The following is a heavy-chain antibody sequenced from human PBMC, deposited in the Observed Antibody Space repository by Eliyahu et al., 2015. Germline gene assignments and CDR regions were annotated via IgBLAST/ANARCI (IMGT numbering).Heavy chain of an antibody. D-gene: IGHD2-8*01. Sequence: QVQLVQSGAEMKKPGASVRVSCKTSGFTFSDYYIHWLRQAPGQGPEWVGRINPSSGSTAYAQKFLGRVTLTTDTSVSTAYLELRSLKSDDTAIYYCAKETSTKRPLVVGXDPWGQGTLVTVSS. CDR2: INPSSGST. CDR1: GFTFSDYY. CDR3: AKETSTKRPLVVGXDP. V-gene: IGHV1-2*06. J-gene: IGHJ5*02.